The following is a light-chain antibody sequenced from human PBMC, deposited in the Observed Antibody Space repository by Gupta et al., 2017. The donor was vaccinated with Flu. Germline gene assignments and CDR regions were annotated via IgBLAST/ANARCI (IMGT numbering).Light chain of an antibody. Sequence: DIVMTQSPLSLPVTPGEPASISCRSSQSLLHSNGYNYLDWYLQKPGQSPQLLIYLGSNRASGVPQRFSGSGYGQDFTLKISRVEAENVGVYYCMQALQTPYTFGQGTKLEIK. CDR1: QSLLHSNGYNY. J-gene: IGKJ2*01. V-gene: IGKV2-28*01. CDR2: LGS. CDR3: MQALQTPYT.